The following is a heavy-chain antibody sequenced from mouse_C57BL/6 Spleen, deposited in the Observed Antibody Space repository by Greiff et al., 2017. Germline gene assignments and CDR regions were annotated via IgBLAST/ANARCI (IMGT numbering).Heavy chain of an antibody. D-gene: IGHD2-5*01. CDR2: IYPGDGAT. CDR3: ARSEYSNYFDY. CDR1: GYAFSSSW. V-gene: IGHV1-82*01. J-gene: IGHJ2*01. Sequence: QVQLQQSGPELVKPGASVKISCKASGYAFSSSWMNWVKQRPGKGLEWIGRIYPGDGATNYNGKFKGKATLTADKSSSTAYMQLSSLTSEDSAVYFCARSEYSNYFDYWGQGTTLTVSS.